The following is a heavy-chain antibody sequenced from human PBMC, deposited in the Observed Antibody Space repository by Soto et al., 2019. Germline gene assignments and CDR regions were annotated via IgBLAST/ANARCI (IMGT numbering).Heavy chain of an antibody. V-gene: IGHV4-59*08. D-gene: IGHD3-10*01. CDR1: GGSISSYY. CDR2: IYYSGST. J-gene: IGHJ5*02. Sequence: SDTLSLTCTVSGGSISSYYWSWIRQPPGMGLEWIGYIYYSGSTNYNPSLKSRVTISVDTSKNQFSLKLSSVTAADTAVYYCARQGIAMVRGLIISNWFDPWGQGTLVTVSS. CDR3: ARQGIAMVRGLIISNWFDP.